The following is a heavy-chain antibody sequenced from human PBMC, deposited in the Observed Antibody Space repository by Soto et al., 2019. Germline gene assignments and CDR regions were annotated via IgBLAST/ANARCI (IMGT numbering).Heavy chain of an antibody. Sequence: SETLCITCAFSVYYISSGYYWGWIRQPPGKGLEWIGSIYHSGSTYYNPSLKSRVTISVDTSKNQFSLKLSSVTAADTAVYYCARDQRYDSWSGRFDPWGQGTMVTVSS. D-gene: IGHD3-3*01. CDR1: VYYISSGYY. V-gene: IGHV4-38-2*02. J-gene: IGHJ5*02. CDR2: IYHSGST. CDR3: ARDQRYDSWSGRFDP.